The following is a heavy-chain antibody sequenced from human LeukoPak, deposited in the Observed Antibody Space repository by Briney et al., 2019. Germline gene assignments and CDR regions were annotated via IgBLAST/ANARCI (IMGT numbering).Heavy chain of an antibody. Sequence: SETLSLTCAVYGGSFSGYYWSWIRQPPGKGLGWIGEINHSGSTNYNPSLKSRVTISVDTSRNQFSLKLSSVTAADTAVYYCARARRYFDWFRGDAFDIWGQGTMVTVSS. V-gene: IGHV4-34*01. CDR3: ARARRYFDWFRGDAFDI. J-gene: IGHJ3*02. D-gene: IGHD3-9*01. CDR2: INHSGST. CDR1: GGSFSGYY.